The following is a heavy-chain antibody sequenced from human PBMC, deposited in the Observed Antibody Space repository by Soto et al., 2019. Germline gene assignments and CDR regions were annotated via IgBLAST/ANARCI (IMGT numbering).Heavy chain of an antibody. J-gene: IGHJ3*02. D-gene: IGHD3-3*01. CDR1: GYTLTELS. CDR3: ATEGITIFGVVSHAFDI. Sequence: ASVTVSCKVSGYTLTELSMHWVRQAPGKGLEWMGGFDPEDGETIYAQKFQGRVTMTEDTSTDTAYMELSSLRSEDTAVYYCATEGITIFGVVSHAFDIWGQGTMVTVSS. CDR2: FDPEDGET. V-gene: IGHV1-24*01.